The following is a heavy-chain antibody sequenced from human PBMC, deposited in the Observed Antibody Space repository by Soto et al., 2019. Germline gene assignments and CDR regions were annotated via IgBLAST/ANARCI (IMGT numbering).Heavy chain of an antibody. D-gene: IGHD4-17*01. V-gene: IGHV1-58*01. CDR2: IVVGSGNT. CDR3: AAEPRLPAKNWFDP. J-gene: IGHJ5*02. Sequence: GASVKVSCKASGFTFTSSAVQWVRQARGQRLEWIGWIVVGSGNTNYAQKFQERVTITRDMSTSTAHMELSSLRSEDTAVYYCAAEPRLPAKNWFDPWGQGTLVTVSS. CDR1: GFTFTSSA.